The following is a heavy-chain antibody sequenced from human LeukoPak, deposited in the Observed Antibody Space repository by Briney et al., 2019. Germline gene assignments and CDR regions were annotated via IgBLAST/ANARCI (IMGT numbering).Heavy chain of an antibody. V-gene: IGHV3-53*01. CDR2: IYSGGST. Sequence: GGSLRLSCAASGFTVSSNYMSWVRQAPGKGLEWVSVIYSGGSTYYADSVKGRFTISRDNSKNTLYLHMNSLRAEDTAVYYCARDISGSYYDYWGQRTLVTVSS. CDR1: GFTVSSNY. D-gene: IGHD1-26*01. J-gene: IGHJ4*02. CDR3: ARDISGSYYDY.